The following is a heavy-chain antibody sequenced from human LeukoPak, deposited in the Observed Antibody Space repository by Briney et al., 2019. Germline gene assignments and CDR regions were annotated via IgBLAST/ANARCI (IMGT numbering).Heavy chain of an antibody. J-gene: IGHJ4*02. CDR2: ISGSGGST. Sequence: GGSLRLSCAVSGFTFSSYAMSWVRQAPGKGLEWVSAISGSGGSTYYADSVKGRFTIPRDNSKNTLYLQMNSLRAEDTAVYYCAKGLYGSGSYFDYWGQGTLVTVSS. CDR1: GFTFSSYA. V-gene: IGHV3-23*01. CDR3: AKGLYGSGSYFDY. D-gene: IGHD3-10*01.